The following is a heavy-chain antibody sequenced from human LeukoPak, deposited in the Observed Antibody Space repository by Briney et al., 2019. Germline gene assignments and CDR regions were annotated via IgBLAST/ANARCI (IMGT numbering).Heavy chain of an antibody. CDR1: GGSISSSY. CDR3: AGFGAGSYY. Sequence: SETLSPTCTVSGGSISSSYCSWIRQPAGKGLEWIGRIYTTGSTDSTEFNPSLKSRVTMSVDTSKNQFSLKLGSVTAADTAVYYCAGFGAGSYYWGQGTLVTVSS. D-gene: IGHD3-10*01. V-gene: IGHV4-4*07. CDR2: IYTTGST. J-gene: IGHJ4*02.